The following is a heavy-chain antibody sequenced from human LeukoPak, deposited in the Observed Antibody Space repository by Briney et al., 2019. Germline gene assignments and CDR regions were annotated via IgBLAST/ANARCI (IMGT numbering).Heavy chain of an antibody. CDR3: ARERGYSYGYSDY. CDR1: GFTFSSYS. V-gene: IGHV3-21*01. Sequence: GSLRLSCAASGFTFSSYSMNWVRQAPGKGLEWVSSISSSSNYIYYADSVKGRFTISRDNAKNSLYLQMNSLRAEDTAVYYCARERGYSYGYSDYWGQGTLVTVSS. D-gene: IGHD5-18*01. J-gene: IGHJ4*02. CDR2: ISSSSNYI.